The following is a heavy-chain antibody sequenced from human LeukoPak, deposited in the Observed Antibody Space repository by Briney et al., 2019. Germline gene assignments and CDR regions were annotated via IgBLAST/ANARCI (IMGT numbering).Heavy chain of an antibody. CDR3: ARDYEGETWGEPGGINWFDP. J-gene: IGHJ5*02. CDR2: ISTGSTYI. D-gene: IGHD1-14*01. CDR1: GFSFRIQH. V-gene: IGHV3-21*01. Sequence: GGSLTLSCAVSGFSFRIQHMNWVRHAPGRGREWVSSISTGSTYIYYADSVKGRFTITRDNAKNSPSNQMDSLRAEDTVVYYDARDYEGETWGEPGGINWFDPWGQGTLVTVSS.